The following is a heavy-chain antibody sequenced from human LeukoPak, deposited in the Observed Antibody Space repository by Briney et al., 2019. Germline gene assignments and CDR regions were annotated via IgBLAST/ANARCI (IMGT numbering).Heavy chain of an antibody. CDR3: TTDRAIGIRPLFDS. D-gene: IGHD3-22*01. CDR1: GFTFSSYA. J-gene: IGHJ4*02. CDR2: ISYDGSNK. V-gene: IGHV3-30*04. Sequence: GGSLRLSCAASGFTFSSYAMHWVRQAPGKGLEWVAVISYDGSNKYYADSVKGRFTISRDNSKNSLYLQMNSLRAEDTAVYYCTTDRAIGIRPLFDSWGQGTQVTVSS.